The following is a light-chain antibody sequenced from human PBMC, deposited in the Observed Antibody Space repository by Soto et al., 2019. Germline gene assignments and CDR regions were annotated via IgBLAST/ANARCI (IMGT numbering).Light chain of an antibody. J-gene: IGKJ4*01. CDR2: TAS. V-gene: IGKV1D-12*01. Sequence: DIQMTQSPSSVSASVGDRVTITCRASQCVSTWLAWYQQKPGKAPNLLIYTASSLHSGVPSRFSGSGSGTDFTRTISSLQPEDFATYYCQQTTTFPLTFGGGTKVEI. CDR3: QQTTTFPLT. CDR1: QCVSTW.